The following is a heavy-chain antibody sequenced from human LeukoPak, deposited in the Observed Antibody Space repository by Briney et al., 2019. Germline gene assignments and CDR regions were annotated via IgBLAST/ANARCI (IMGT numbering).Heavy chain of an antibody. CDR1: GGTFSSYA. J-gene: IGHJ6*02. Sequence: ASVKVSCKASGGTFSSYAISWVRQAPGQGLEWMGGIIPIFGTANYAQKFQGRVTITADESTSTAYMELSSLRSEDMAVYYCASAQWLDRYYYYGMDVWGQGTTVTVSS. D-gene: IGHD6-19*01. V-gene: IGHV1-69*13. CDR3: ASAQWLDRYYYYGMDV. CDR2: IIPIFGTA.